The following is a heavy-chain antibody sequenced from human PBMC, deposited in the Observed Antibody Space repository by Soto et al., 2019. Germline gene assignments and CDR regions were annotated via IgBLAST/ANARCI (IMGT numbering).Heavy chain of an antibody. D-gene: IGHD3-10*01. V-gene: IGHV3-53*04. CDR3: VRGRYGSEIH. CDR1: GFIVSSNY. J-gene: IGHJ4*02. CDR2: LYSGGAT. Sequence: PGGSLRLSCATSGFIVSSNYMTWVRQAPGKGLGWVSLLYSGGATHYAASVKGRFTISSHSSQNTLFLQMNSLRTEDTDTYYCVRGRYGSEIHWGQGTKVTVSS.